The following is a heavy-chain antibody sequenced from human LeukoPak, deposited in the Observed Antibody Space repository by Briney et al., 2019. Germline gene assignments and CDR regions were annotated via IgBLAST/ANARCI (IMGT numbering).Heavy chain of an antibody. Sequence: PGGSLRLSCAASGFTFDDYAMHWVRQAPGKGLEWVSGISWNSGSIGYADSVKGRFTISRDNAKNSPYLQMNSLRAEDMALYYCAKGYYDFWSGLNPLTVHDAFDIWGQGTMVTVSS. J-gene: IGHJ3*02. CDR3: AKGYYDFWSGLNPLTVHDAFDI. CDR2: ISWNSGSI. CDR1: GFTFDDYA. V-gene: IGHV3-9*03. D-gene: IGHD3-3*01.